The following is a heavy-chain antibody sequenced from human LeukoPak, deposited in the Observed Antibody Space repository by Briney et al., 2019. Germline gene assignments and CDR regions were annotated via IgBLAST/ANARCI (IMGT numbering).Heavy chain of an antibody. CDR1: GFTFSSYS. CDR2: ISSSSSTI. Sequence: QPGGSLRLSCAASGFTFSSYSMNWVRQAPGKGLEWVSYISSSSSTIYYADSVKGRFTISRDNAKNSLYLQMNSLRAEDTAVYYCARDQIDSSGPHWYFDLWGRGTLVTVSS. J-gene: IGHJ2*01. V-gene: IGHV3-48*04. CDR3: ARDQIDSSGPHWYFDL. D-gene: IGHD6-19*01.